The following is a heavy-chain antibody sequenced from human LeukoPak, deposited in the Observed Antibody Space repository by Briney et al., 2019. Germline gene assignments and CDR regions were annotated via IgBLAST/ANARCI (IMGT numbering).Heavy chain of an antibody. V-gene: IGHV4-39*01. Sequence: SETLSLTCTVSGGSISSSSYYWGWIRQSPGKGLEWIGSMYYRGSTYYNPSLKSRVTLSVDTPKNQFSLKLSSVTAADTAVYYCARVPYGSPNPGIWGQGTKVTVSS. CDR3: ARVPYGSPNPGI. CDR2: MYYRGST. J-gene: IGHJ3*02. D-gene: IGHD3-10*01. CDR1: GGSISSSSYY.